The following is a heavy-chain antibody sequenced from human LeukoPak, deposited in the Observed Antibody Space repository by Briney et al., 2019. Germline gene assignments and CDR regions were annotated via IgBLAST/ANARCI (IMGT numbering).Heavy chain of an antibody. CDR2: IVVGSGST. V-gene: IGHV1-58*01. Sequence: SVKVSCKASGFTFTSSAVQWVRQARGQRLEWIGWIVVGSGSTNYAQKFQERVTITRDMSTSTAYMELSSLRSEDTAVYYCAYQLLSTYYYYYGMDVWGQGTTVTVSS. CDR3: AYQLLSTYYYYYGMDV. J-gene: IGHJ6*02. D-gene: IGHD2-2*01. CDR1: GFTFTSSA.